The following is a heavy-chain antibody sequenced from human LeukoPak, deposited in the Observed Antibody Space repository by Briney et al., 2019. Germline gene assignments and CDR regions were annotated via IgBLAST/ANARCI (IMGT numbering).Heavy chain of an antibody. J-gene: IGHJ4*02. D-gene: IGHD4-11*01. Sequence: PGGSLRLSCVGSEFIFSNYAMHWVRQAPGQGLEWVAAMSYEGSNKYYTDSVKGRFTISRDNSKNTLYLQMNSLRLDDTAVYYCAKDSDYIIRAIDYWGQGALVTVSS. CDR3: AKDSDYIIRAIDY. V-gene: IGHV3-30*18. CDR1: EFIFSNYA. CDR2: MSYEGSNK.